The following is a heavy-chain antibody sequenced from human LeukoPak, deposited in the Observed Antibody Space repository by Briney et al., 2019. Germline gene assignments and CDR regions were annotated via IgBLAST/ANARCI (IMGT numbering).Heavy chain of an antibody. CDR1: GFTFSTYG. CDR2: ISSSSSYI. V-gene: IGHV3-21*01. CDR3: AREIRYGMDV. J-gene: IGHJ6*02. Sequence: GGSLRLSCAASGFTFSTYGMSWVRQAPGKGLEWVSSISSSSSYIYYADSVKGRFTISRDNAKNSLYLQMNSLRAEDTAVYYCAREIRYGMDVWGQGTTVTVSS.